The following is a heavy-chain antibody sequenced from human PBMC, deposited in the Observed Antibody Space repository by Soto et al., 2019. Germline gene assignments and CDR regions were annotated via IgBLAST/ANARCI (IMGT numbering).Heavy chain of an antibody. Sequence: GGSLRLSCEVSGFTFGPYGMHWVRQDPGKGLEWVAAISHDGTNKNYGDSVKGRFTISRDNSKKTLNLKINSLRPEDTALYYCAKDEYYYSRIVYYIFDSWGQGTLVTVSS. CDR2: ISHDGTNK. D-gene: IGHD3-10*01. CDR1: GFTFGPYG. V-gene: IGHV3-30*18. CDR3: AKDEYYYSRIVYYIFDS. J-gene: IGHJ4*02.